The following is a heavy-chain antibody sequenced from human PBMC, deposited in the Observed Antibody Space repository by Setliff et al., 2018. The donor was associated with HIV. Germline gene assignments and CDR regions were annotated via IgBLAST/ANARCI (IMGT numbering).Heavy chain of an antibody. J-gene: IGHJ4*01. CDR3: ASLLVFPAGGLFDF. Sequence: LSLTCAVYGGSFSGHFWTWIRQPPGKGLEWIGNINPNGDTNYNYISSMKGRLTLSLDTSKNQFSLTLRSVTAADTAVYYCASLLVFPAGGLFDFWGHGNLVTVSS. CDR2: INPNGDT. CDR1: GGSFSGHF. V-gene: IGHV4-34*01. D-gene: IGHD1-26*01.